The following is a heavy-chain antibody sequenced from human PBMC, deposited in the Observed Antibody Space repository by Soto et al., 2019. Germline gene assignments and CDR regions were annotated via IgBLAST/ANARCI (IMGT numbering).Heavy chain of an antibody. CDR1: GGTFSSYA. CDR3: ARDRGSQYSSSWYEWYYYYGMDV. V-gene: IGHV1-69*06. D-gene: IGHD6-13*01. Sequence: SVKVSCKASGGTFSSYAISWVRQAPGQGLEWMGGIIPIFGTANYAQKFQGRVTITADKSTSTAYMELSSLRSEDTAVYYCARDRGSQYSSSWYEWYYYYGMDVWGQGTTVTVSS. CDR2: IIPIFGTA. J-gene: IGHJ6*02.